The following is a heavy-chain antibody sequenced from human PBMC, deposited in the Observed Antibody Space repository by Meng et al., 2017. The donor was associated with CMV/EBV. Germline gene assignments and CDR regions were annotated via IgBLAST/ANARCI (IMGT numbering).Heavy chain of an antibody. Sequence: GESLKISCAASGFTFSSYAMSWVRQAPGKGLEWVSAISGSGGSTYYADSVKGRFTISRDNFKNTLYLQMNSLRAEDTAVYYCATETIFGVASYGMDVWGQGTTVTVSS. D-gene: IGHD3-3*01. V-gene: IGHV3-23*01. J-gene: IGHJ6*02. CDR1: GFTFSSYA. CDR3: ATETIFGVASYGMDV. CDR2: ISGSGGST.